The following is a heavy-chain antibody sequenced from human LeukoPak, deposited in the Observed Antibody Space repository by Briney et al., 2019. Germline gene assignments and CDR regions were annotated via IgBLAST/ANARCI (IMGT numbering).Heavy chain of an antibody. J-gene: IGHJ4*02. D-gene: IGHD3-9*01. CDR1: GYSFTSYW. Sequence: GESLKISCKGSGYSFTSYWIGWGRQMPGKGLEWMGIIYPGDSDTRYSPSFQGQVTISADKSISTAYLQWSSLKASDTAMYYCARRYYDILTGYSEYFDYWGQGTLVTVSS. V-gene: IGHV5-51*01. CDR3: ARRYYDILTGYSEYFDY. CDR2: IYPGDSDT.